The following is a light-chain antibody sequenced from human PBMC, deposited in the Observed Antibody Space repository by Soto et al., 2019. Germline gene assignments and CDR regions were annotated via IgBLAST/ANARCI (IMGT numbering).Light chain of an antibody. CDR2: EAS. CDR3: QQRGHWPRT. J-gene: IGKJ1*01. V-gene: IGKV3-11*01. Sequence: EVVLTQSPATMSLYPGEGATLSCRASQSVSTYLAWYQQKPGQALRLLIFEASKRATGIPDRISGSGSGTDFTLTISSLEPEDFAVYYCQQRGHWPRTFGQGTKVEMK. CDR1: QSVSTY.